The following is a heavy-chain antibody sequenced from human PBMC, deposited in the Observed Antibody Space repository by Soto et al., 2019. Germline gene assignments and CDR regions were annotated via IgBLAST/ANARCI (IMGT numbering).Heavy chain of an antibody. CDR3: ARDRGRGYYDSSGYLTFFDY. Sequence: EASVKVSCKASGSTFTSYVISLVLQAPVQVLEWMGWISAYNGNTNYAQKLQGRVTMTTDTSTSTAYMELRSLRSDDTAVYYCARDRGRGYYDSSGYLTFFDYWGQGTLVTVSS. CDR2: ISAYNGNT. D-gene: IGHD3-22*01. V-gene: IGHV1-18*04. J-gene: IGHJ4*02. CDR1: GSTFTSYV.